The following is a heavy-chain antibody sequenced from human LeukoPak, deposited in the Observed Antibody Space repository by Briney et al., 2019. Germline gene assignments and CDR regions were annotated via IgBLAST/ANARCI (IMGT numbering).Heavy chain of an antibody. Sequence: PGGSLRLSCAASGFTVSSNYMSWVRQAPGKGLKWVSVIYSGGSTYYADSVKGRFTISRDNSKNTLYLQMNSLRAEDTAVYYCARDHQVATYYFDYWGQGTLVTVSS. J-gene: IGHJ4*02. D-gene: IGHD5-12*01. CDR1: GFTVSSNY. CDR3: ARDHQVATYYFDY. CDR2: IYSGGST. V-gene: IGHV3-66*02.